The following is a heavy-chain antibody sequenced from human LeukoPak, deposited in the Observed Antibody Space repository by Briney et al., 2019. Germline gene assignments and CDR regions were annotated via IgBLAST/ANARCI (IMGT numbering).Heavy chain of an antibody. J-gene: IGHJ4*02. CDR2: ISGDGRST. V-gene: IGHV3-23*01. Sequence: GGSLRLSCAASGFTFNNYALTWVRQAPGQGLEWVSTISGDGRSTYYADSMKGRFTISRDNSKNTLFLQMNSLRAENTAVYYCTKDAGYSSGREFDSWGQGTLVIVSS. D-gene: IGHD6-19*01. CDR3: TKDAGYSSGREFDS. CDR1: GFTFNNYA.